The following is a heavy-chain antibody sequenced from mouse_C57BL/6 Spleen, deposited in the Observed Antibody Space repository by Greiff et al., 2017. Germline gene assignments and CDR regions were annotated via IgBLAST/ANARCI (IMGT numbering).Heavy chain of an antibody. Sequence: EVKLMESGPGLVKPSQSLSLTCSVTGYSITSGYYWNWLRPVPGNKLEWMGYISYDGSNNYNPSLKNRISITRDTAKNQFFLKLNSVTTEDTATYYCARGSHGGYYAMDYWGQGTSVTVSS. V-gene: IGHV3-6*01. CDR3: ARGSHGGYYAMDY. CDR1: GYSITSGYY. CDR2: ISYDGSN. J-gene: IGHJ4*01.